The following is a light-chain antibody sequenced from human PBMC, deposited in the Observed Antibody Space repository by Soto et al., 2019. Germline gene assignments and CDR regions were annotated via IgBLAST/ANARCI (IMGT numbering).Light chain of an antibody. Sequence: IPLTQSPSSLSASVGDRVTITCRASQGISSYLAWYQQKPGKAPKLLIYAASTLQSGVPSRFSGSGSGTDFTLTISSLQHEELATYYCQQLNSYPLTFGGGTKVEIK. CDR3: QQLNSYPLT. CDR1: QGISSY. J-gene: IGKJ4*01. CDR2: AAS. V-gene: IGKV1-9*01.